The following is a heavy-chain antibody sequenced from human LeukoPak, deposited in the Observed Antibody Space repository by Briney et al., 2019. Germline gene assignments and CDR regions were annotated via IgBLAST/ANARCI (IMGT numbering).Heavy chain of an antibody. J-gene: IGHJ3*02. D-gene: IGHD3-9*01. CDR2: IYYSGST. CDR3: ARLVPYYDILTGYYSSNAFDI. V-gene: IGHV4-39*01. CDR1: GGSISSSSYY. Sequence: SETLSLTCTVSGGSISSSSYYWGWIRQPPGKGLEWIGSIYYSGSTYYNPSLKSRVTISVDTSKNQFSLKLSSVTAADTAVYYCARLVPYYDILTGYYSSNAFDIWGQGTMVTVSS.